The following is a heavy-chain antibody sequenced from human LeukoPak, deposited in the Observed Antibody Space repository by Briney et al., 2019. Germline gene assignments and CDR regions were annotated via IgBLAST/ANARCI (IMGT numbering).Heavy chain of an antibody. CDR1: GFTFSSYA. CDR3: ILVPPNP. CDR2: IYSGGST. J-gene: IGHJ5*02. V-gene: IGHV3-66*01. Sequence: GGSLRLSCAASGFTFSSYAMSWVRQAPGKGLEWVSVIYSGGSTYYADSVKGRFTISRDNSKNTLYLQMNSLRAEDTAVYYCILVPPNPWGQGTLVTVSS. D-gene: IGHD2-2*01.